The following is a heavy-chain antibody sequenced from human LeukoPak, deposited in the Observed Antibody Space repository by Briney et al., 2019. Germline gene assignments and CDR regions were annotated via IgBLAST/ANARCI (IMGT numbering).Heavy chain of an antibody. V-gene: IGHV4-61*02. D-gene: IGHD3-22*01. CDR2: IYTSGST. CDR3: ARGYYYDSNGSDAFDI. J-gene: IGHJ3*02. CDR1: GGSISSGSYY. Sequence: MSSQTLSLTCTVSGGSISSGSYYWSWIRQPAGKGLEWIGRIYTSGSTNYNPSLKSRVTISVDTSKNQFSLKLSSVTAADTAVYYCARGYYYDSNGSDAFDIWGQGTMVTVSS.